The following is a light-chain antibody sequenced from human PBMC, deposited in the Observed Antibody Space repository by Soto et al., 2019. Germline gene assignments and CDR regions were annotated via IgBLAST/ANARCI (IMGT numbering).Light chain of an antibody. V-gene: IGLV2-14*01. Sequence: QSALTQPASVSGPPGQSITISCTGTSSDVGGYNYVSWYQQHPGKAPKLMIYDVSNRPSGVSNRFSGSKSGNTASLTISGLQAEDEADYYCSSYTSSSTSYVFGTGTKLTVL. CDR2: DVS. J-gene: IGLJ1*01. CDR1: SSDVGGYNY. CDR3: SSYTSSSTSYV.